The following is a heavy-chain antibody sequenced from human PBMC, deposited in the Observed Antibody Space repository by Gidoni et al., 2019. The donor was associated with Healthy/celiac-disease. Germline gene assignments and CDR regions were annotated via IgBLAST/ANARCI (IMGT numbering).Heavy chain of an antibody. D-gene: IGHD3-3*01. CDR2: IIPSFGTA. CDR1: GGTFSSYA. Sequence: QVQLVQYGAEVKKPGSSGKVSCKASGGTFSSYAISWGRQAPGQGLEWMGGIIPSFGTANYAQKFQGRVTIPADESTSTAYMELSSLRSEDTAVYYCAREYYDFWSGYSANWFDPWGQGTLVTVSS. V-gene: IGHV1-69*01. CDR3: AREYYDFWSGYSANWFDP. J-gene: IGHJ5*02.